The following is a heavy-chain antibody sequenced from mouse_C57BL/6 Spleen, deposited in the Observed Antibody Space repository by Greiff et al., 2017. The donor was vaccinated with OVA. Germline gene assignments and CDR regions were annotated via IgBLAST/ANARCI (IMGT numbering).Heavy chain of an antibody. J-gene: IGHJ3*01. D-gene: IGHD3-2*02. CDR1: GFSFNTYA. CDR3: VRDSSGSSWFAY. V-gene: IGHV10-1*01. Sequence: EVKLVESGGGLVQPKGSLKLSCAASGFSFNTYAMNWVRQAPGKGLEWVARIRSKSNNYATYYADSVKDRFTISRDDSESMLYLQMNNLKTEDTAMYYCVRDSSGSSWFAYWGQGTLVTVSA. CDR2: IRSKSNNYAT.